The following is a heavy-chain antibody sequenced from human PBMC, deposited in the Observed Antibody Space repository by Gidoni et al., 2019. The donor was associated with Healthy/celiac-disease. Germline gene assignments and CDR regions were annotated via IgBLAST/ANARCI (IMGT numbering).Heavy chain of an antibody. V-gene: IGHV3-21*01. CDR2: MSSSSSYI. J-gene: IGHJ4*02. CDR1: GFTFSCYS. Sequence: EVQLVESGGGLVKPGGYLCISCAASGFTFSCYSMNWVRQSPGKGLEWVSVMSSSSSYIYYADSVKGRFTSSRDNAKNSLYLQMNSLRAEDTAVYYCAGLTTAFAPGDYWGQGTLVTVSS. CDR3: AGLTTAFAPGDY. D-gene: IGHD4-17*01.